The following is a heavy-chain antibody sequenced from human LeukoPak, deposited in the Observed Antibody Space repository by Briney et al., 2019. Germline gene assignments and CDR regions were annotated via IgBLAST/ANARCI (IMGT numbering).Heavy chain of an antibody. CDR2: ISGGGTIV. Sequence: PGGSLRLSCAASGVTFSSHSMNWVRQAPGKGLEWLSYISGGGTIVFYADSVKGRFTISRDNAKKSLYLQMNSLRAEDTAVYYCARVPTVGSGGYQFDYWGQGTLVTVSS. V-gene: IGHV3-48*04. D-gene: IGHD2-15*01. J-gene: IGHJ4*02. CDR1: GVTFSSHS. CDR3: ARVPTVGSGGYQFDY.